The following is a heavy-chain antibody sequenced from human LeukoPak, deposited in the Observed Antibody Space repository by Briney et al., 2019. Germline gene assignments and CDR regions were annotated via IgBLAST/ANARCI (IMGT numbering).Heavy chain of an antibody. Sequence: SETLSLTCTVSGGSISSYYWSWIRQPPGKGLEWIGYIYYSGSTNYNPSLKSRVTISVDTSKNQFSLKLSSVTATDTAVYYCARQKSITMIVVANWFDPWGQGTLVTVSS. CDR3: ARQKSITMIVVANWFDP. CDR2: IYYSGST. CDR1: GGSISSYY. D-gene: IGHD3-22*01. J-gene: IGHJ5*02. V-gene: IGHV4-59*08.